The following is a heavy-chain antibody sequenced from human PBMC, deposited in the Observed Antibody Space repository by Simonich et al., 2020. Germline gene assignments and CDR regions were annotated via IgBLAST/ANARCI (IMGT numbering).Heavy chain of an antibody. J-gene: IGHJ4*02. D-gene: IGHD1-1*01. CDR1: GYTFTGYY. CDR3: ASSKRGYNWNDFDY. V-gene: IGHV1-2*02. Sequence: QVQLVQSGAEVKKPGASVKVSCKSSGYTFTGYYMHWVRQAPGQGLEWMGGPNHNSGGTNYAQKFKGRVTITRDTSISTAYMELSRLRSDDTAVYYGASSKRGYNWNDFDYWGQGTLVTVSS. CDR2: PNHNSGGT.